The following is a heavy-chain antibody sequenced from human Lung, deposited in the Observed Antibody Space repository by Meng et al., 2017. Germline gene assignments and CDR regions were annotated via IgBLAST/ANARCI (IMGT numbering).Heavy chain of an antibody. J-gene: IGHJ4*02. Sequence: QAQLVQPGAEVSKPGASLQLACETSGYSFTDFQIHWVRQAPGQGLEWMGRITPNSGGANYAQKFQGRVTMTRDTSIRTAYMDLSRLTSDDTATYYCARDRDGYASFDHWGQGTLVTVSS. D-gene: IGHD5-24*01. CDR1: GYSFTDFQ. CDR2: ITPNSGGA. V-gene: IGHV1-2*06. CDR3: ARDRDGYASFDH.